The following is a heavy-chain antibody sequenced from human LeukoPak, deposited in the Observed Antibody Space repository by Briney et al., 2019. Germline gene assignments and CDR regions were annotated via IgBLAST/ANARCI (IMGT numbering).Heavy chain of an antibody. D-gene: IGHD2-21*02. Sequence: SVKVSCKASGGTFSNYAISWVRQAPGQGLEWMGGIIPIFGTVNYAQKFQGRVTITADESTSTAYMELSSLRSEDTAVYYCARGPSFVKVRHIVVVTAFDYWGQGTLVTVSS. J-gene: IGHJ4*02. CDR3: ARGPSFVKVRHIVVVTAFDY. V-gene: IGHV1-69*13. CDR1: GGTFSNYA. CDR2: IIPIFGTV.